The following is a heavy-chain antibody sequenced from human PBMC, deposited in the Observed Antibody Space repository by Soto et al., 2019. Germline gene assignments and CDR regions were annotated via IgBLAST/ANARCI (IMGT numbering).Heavy chain of an antibody. CDR3: ARGGYSSSYRFDY. Sequence: SVKVSCKASGDTFSTYAINWVRQAPGQGLEWMGGILPILGTTNYAQKFQARVTITADKPTNTAYMGLSSLSSEDTAVYYCARGGYSSSYRFDYWGQGTLVTVSS. CDR1: GDTFSTYA. V-gene: IGHV1-69*10. D-gene: IGHD6-13*01. CDR2: ILPILGTT. J-gene: IGHJ4*02.